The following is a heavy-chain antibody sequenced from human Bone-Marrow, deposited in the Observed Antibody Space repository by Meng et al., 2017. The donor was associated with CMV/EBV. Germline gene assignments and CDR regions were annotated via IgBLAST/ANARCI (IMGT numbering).Heavy chain of an antibody. Sequence: ASVKVSCKASGYTFTGYYMHWVRQAPGQGLEWMGWINPNSGGTKYAQKFQGRVTMTRDTSISTAYMELSRLRSDDAAVYYCASAGGYCSSTSCYTPNYCGQGTLVTVSS. D-gene: IGHD2-2*02. J-gene: IGHJ4*02. CDR2: INPNSGGT. CDR1: GYTFTGYY. V-gene: IGHV1-2*02. CDR3: ASAGGYCSSTSCYTPNY.